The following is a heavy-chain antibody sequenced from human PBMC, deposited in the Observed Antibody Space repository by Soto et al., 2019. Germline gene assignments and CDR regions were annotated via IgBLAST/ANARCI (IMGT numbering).Heavy chain of an antibody. CDR3: AAYSHKGY. J-gene: IGHJ4*02. CDR2: IYSGGST. Sequence: ESGGDLVQPGGSLRLSCAASGFTVSNNYMSWVRQAPGKGLEWVSLIYSGGSTYYADSVKGRFTISRDSSKNILYLQMNSLGAEDTAMYYCAAYSHKGYWGQGTLVTVSS. V-gene: IGHV3-66*01. D-gene: IGHD3-16*01. CDR1: GFTVSNNY.